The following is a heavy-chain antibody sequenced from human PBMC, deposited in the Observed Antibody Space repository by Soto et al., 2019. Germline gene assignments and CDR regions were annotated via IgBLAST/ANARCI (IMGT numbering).Heavy chain of an antibody. D-gene: IGHD5-12*01. CDR1: GDSVSSNSST. V-gene: IGHV6-1*01. Sequence: SQTLSLTCAISGDSVSSNSSTCNFIRQSPSRGLEWLGRTYYRSKWYNDYAVSVKSRITINPDTSKNQFSLQLNSVTPEDTAVYYCARGRDGYNDYWGQGTLVTVSS. CDR2: TYYRSKWYN. J-gene: IGHJ4*02. CDR3: ARGRDGYNDY.